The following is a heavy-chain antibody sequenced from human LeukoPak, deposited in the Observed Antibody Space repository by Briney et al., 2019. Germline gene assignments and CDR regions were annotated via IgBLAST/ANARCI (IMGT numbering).Heavy chain of an antibody. CDR1: GFTVSSNY. D-gene: IGHD6-19*01. V-gene: IGHV3-66*01. CDR2: IYSGGST. Sequence: GGSLRLSCAASGFTVSSNYMSWVRQAPGKGLERVSVIYSGGSTYYADSVKGRFTISRDNSKNTLYLQMNSLRAEDTAVYYCARDSSGALWLDYWGQGTLVTVSS. J-gene: IGHJ4*02. CDR3: ARDSSGALWLDY.